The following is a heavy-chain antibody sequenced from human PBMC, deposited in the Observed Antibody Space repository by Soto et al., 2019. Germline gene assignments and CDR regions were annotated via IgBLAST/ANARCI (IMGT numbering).Heavy chain of an antibody. V-gene: IGHV3-23*01. D-gene: IGHD6-19*01. CDR3: AKVIALAGSGGRRHYFDS. Sequence: EVQLLESGGGLVQPGGSLRLSCAASGFTFSSYAMTWVRQAPGKGLESVSVISAGGGTTYYADSVKGRFTISRDNSKNTLSLQMNGLRAEDRAVYYGAKVIALAGSGGRRHYFDSWGQGTLVTFSS. J-gene: IGHJ4*02. CDR2: ISAGGGTT. CDR1: GFTFSSYA.